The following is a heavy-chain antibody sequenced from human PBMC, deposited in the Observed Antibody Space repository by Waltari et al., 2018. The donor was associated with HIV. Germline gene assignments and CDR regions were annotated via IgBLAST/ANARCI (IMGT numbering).Heavy chain of an antibody. Sequence: QVQLVQSGAEVKKPGASVKVSCKASGYTFTSYYMHWVRHAPGQGLEWMGIINPRSGYTSYAQKVEGRVTMSRETSTSTVYMELSSLRADDAAVYYCARGAYSSSWTPPFDYWGQGTRVTVSS. D-gene: IGHD6-13*01. J-gene: IGHJ4*02. CDR1: GYTFTSYY. CDR2: INPRSGYT. CDR3: ARGAYSSSWTPPFDY. V-gene: IGHV1-46*01.